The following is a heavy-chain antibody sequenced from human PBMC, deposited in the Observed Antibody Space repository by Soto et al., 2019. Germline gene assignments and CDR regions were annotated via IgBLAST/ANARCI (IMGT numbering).Heavy chain of an antibody. Sequence: ASVKVSCKASDYTFTRSGISWVRQAPGQGLEWMGWISTYNGDTNYAQTFQGRVTMTTDTSTSTVHMEVRSLRSDDTAVYYCAREGVAPYYYYGMDVWGQGTPVTVSS. V-gene: IGHV1-18*01. J-gene: IGHJ6*02. CDR2: ISTYNGDT. CDR1: DYTFTRSG. CDR3: AREGVAPYYYYGMDV. D-gene: IGHD5-12*01.